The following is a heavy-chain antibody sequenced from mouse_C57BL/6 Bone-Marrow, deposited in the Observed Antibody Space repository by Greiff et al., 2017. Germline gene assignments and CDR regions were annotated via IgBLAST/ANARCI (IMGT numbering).Heavy chain of an antibody. Sequence: VQLQESGAELARPGASVKMSCKASGYTFTSYTMHWVKQRPGQGLEWIGYINPSSGYTKYNQKFKDKATLTADKSSSTAYMQLSSLTSEDSAVYYCAREGANDWYFDVWGTGTTVTVSS. D-gene: IGHD3-1*01. V-gene: IGHV1-4*01. CDR2: INPSSGYT. J-gene: IGHJ1*03. CDR1: GYTFTSYT. CDR3: AREGANDWYFDV.